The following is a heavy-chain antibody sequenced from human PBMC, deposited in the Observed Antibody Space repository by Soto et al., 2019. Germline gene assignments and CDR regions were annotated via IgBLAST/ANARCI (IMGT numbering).Heavy chain of an antibody. CDR1: GYTFTRYY. J-gene: IGHJ5*02. CDR3: ARGIRDYYALAWNWFDP. D-gene: IGHD3-10*01. Sequence: GASVKVYCKASGYTFTRYYMHWVRQATGQGLEWMGIINPSGGSTSYAQKFQGRVTMTRDTSTSTVYMELSSLRSEDTAVYYCARGIRDYYALAWNWFDPWGQGTLVTVSS. V-gene: IGHV1-46*01. CDR2: INPSGGST.